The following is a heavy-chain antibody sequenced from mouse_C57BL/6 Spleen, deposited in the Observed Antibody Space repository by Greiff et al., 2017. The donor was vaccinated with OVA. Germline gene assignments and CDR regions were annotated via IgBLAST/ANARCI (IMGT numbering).Heavy chain of an antibody. J-gene: IGHJ2*01. CDR2: ISYDGSN. CDR3: ARATYFDY. V-gene: IGHV3-6*01. CDR1: GYSITSGYY. Sequence: DVQLVESGPGLVKPSQSLSLTCSVTGYSITSGYYWNWIRQFPGNKLEWMGYISYDGSNNYNPSLKNRISITRDTSKNQFFLKLNSVTTEDTATYYCARATYFDYWGQGTTLTVSS. D-gene: IGHD1-2*01.